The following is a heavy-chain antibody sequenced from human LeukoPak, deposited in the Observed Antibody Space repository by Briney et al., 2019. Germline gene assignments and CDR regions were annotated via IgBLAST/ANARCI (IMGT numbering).Heavy chain of an antibody. J-gene: IGHJ2*01. CDR2: IYTSGST. Sequence: KASETLSLTCTVSGGSISSGSYYWSWIRQPAGKGLEWIGRIYTSGSTNYNPSLKSRVTISVDTSKDQFSLRLTSVTAADTAVYFCARLVSYYDRSGPSDRYFDLWGRGTLVAVSS. D-gene: IGHD3-22*01. CDR3: ARLVSYYDRSGPSDRYFDL. CDR1: GGSISSGSYY. V-gene: IGHV4-61*02.